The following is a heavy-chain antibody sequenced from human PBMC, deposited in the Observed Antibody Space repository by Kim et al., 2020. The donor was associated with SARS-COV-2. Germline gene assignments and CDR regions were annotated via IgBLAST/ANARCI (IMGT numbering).Heavy chain of an antibody. V-gene: IGHV3-21*01. J-gene: IGHJ4*02. CDR3: ARDPYSSRPFDY. CDR1: GFTFSSYS. D-gene: IGHD6-13*01. Sequence: GGSLRLSCAASGFTFSSYSMNWVRQAPGKGLEWVSSISSSSSYIYYADSVKGRFTISRDNAKNSLYLQMNSLRAEDTAVYYCARDPYSSRPFDYWGQGTLVTVSS. CDR2: ISSSSSYI.